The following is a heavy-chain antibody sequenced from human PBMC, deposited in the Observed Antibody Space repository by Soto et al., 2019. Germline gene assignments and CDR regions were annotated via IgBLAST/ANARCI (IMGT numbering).Heavy chain of an antibody. V-gene: IGHV3-30-3*01. CDR2: ISYDGSNK. CDR1: GFTVCNYA. D-gene: IGHD1-1*01. Sequence: WGSLRISCAASGFTVCNYAMAWVRQAPGKGLEWVAVISYDGSNKYYADSVKGRFTISRDNSKNTLYLQMNSLRAEDTAVYYCATLFSQGTLNDAFDIWGQGTMVTVSS. CDR3: ATLFSQGTLNDAFDI. J-gene: IGHJ3*02.